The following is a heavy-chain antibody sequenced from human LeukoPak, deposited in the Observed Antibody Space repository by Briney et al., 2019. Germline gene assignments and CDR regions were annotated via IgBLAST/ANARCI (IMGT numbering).Heavy chain of an antibody. CDR3: ARNPGVVPAASNWFDP. J-gene: IGHJ5*02. CDR1: GGTFSSYA. CDR2: IIPIFGTA. Sequence: SVKVSCTASGGTFSSYAISWVRQAPGQGLEWMGGIIPIFGTANYAQKFQGRVTITTDESTSTAYMELSSLRSEDTAVYYCARNPGVVPAASNWFDPWGQGTLVTVSS. V-gene: IGHV1-69*05. D-gene: IGHD2-2*01.